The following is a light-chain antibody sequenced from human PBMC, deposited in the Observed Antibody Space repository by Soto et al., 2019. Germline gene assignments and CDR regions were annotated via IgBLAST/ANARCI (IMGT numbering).Light chain of an antibody. Sequence: LTQPASVSGSPGQSITISCTGTSSDVGGYNYVSWYQLHPGKAPKLMVYEVSNRPSGVSNRFSGSKSGNTASLTISGLQAEDAADYYCSSYTSSTAYAFGPGTQVTV. J-gene: IGLJ1*01. CDR3: SSYTSSTAYA. CDR2: EVS. CDR1: SSDVGGYNY. V-gene: IGLV2-14*01.